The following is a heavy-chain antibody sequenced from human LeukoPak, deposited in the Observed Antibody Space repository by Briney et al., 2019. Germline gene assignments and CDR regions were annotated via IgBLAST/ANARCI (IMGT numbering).Heavy chain of an antibody. D-gene: IGHD6-13*01. CDR1: GFTFSSYA. Sequence: PGGSLRLSCAASGFTFSSYAMSWVRQAPGKGLEWVSAISGSGGSTYYADSVKGRFTISRDNSKNTLYLQMNSLRAEDTAVYYCAKVGRYSSSWLATYYFDYWGQGTLVTVSS. CDR3: AKVGRYSSSWLATYYFDY. CDR2: ISGSGGST. J-gene: IGHJ4*02. V-gene: IGHV3-23*01.